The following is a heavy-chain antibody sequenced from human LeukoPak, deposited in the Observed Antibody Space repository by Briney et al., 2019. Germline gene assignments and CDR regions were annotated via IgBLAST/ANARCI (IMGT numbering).Heavy chain of an antibody. J-gene: IGHJ4*02. V-gene: IGHV4-4*07. D-gene: IGHD3-3*01. CDR3: ARGPGITIFGVVRRAGY. CDR2: IYTSGST. Sequence: SETLSLTCTVSGGSISSYYWSWIRQPAGKGLEWIGRIYTSGSTNYNPSLKSRVTMSVDTSKNQFSLKLSSVTAADTAVYYCARGPGITIFGVVRRAGYWGQGTLVTVSS. CDR1: GGSISSYY.